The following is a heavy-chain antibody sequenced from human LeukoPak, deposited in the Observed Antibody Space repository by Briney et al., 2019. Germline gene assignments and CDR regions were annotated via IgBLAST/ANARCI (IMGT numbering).Heavy chain of an antibody. CDR2: IVPILSTT. D-gene: IGHD3-10*01. J-gene: IGHJ6*02. CDR1: GGSFSNYA. Sequence: ASVKVSCKASGGSFSNYAISWVRQAPGQGLEWMGGIVPILSTTNYARKFQGRVTMTAGESTSTAYMELSSLRSDDTAVYYCARGPPPYTEGVLFYYYGLDVWGQGTTVTVSS. CDR3: ARGPPPYTEGVLFYYYGLDV. V-gene: IGHV1-69*13.